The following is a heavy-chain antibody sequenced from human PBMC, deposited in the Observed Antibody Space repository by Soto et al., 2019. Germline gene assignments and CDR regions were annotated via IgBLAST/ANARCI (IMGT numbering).Heavy chain of an antibody. J-gene: IGHJ5*02. CDR3: AKNSGDYHNWFDP. Sequence: TGGSLRLSCAASGFTFSSFGMHWVRQAPGKGLEWVAVISYDGSNKYYADSVKGRFTISRDNSKNTLYLQMNSLRAEDTAVYYRAKNSGDYHNWFDPWGQGTLVTVSS. D-gene: IGHD4-17*01. CDR2: ISYDGSNK. V-gene: IGHV3-30*18. CDR1: GFTFSSFG.